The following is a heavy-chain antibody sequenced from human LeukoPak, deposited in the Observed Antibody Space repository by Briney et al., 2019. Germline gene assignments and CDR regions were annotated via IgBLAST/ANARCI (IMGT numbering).Heavy chain of an antibody. Sequence: PSETLSLTCTVSGGSISSGGYYWSWIRQHPGKGLEWIGYIYYSGSTYYNPSLKSRVTTSVDTSKNQFSLKLSSVTAADTAVYYCARLHYYGSGMWDYWGQGTLVTVSS. CDR3: ARLHYYGSGMWDY. CDR1: GGSISSGGYY. V-gene: IGHV4-31*03. D-gene: IGHD3-10*01. CDR2: IYYSGST. J-gene: IGHJ4*02.